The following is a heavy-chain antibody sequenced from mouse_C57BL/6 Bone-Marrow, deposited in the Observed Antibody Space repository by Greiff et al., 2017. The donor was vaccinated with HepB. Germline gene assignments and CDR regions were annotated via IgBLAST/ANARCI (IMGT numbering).Heavy chain of an antibody. V-gene: IGHV14-4*01. J-gene: IGHJ3*01. CDR1: GFNIKDDY. D-gene: IGHD1-1*01. CDR2: IDPENGDT. CDR3: TTVITTVVGAY. Sequence: EVQLQQSGAELVRPGASVKLSCTASGFNIKDDYMHWVKQRPEQGLEWIGWIDPENGDTEYASKFQGKATITADTSSNTAYLQLSSLTSEDTAVYYGTTVITTVVGAYWGQGTLVTVSA.